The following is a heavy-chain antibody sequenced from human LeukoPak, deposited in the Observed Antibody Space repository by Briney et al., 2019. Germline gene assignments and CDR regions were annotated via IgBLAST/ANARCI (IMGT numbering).Heavy chain of an antibody. V-gene: IGHV4-34*01. Sequence: SETLSLTCAVYGGSFSGYYWSWIRQPPGKGLEWIGEINHSGSTNYNPSLKSRVTISVDTSKNQFSLKLSSVTAADTAVYYCATSPLPRPYYDFWSGYSVVNYWGQGTLVTVSS. J-gene: IGHJ4*02. CDR1: GGSFSGYY. CDR2: INHSGST. CDR3: ATSPLPRPYYDFWSGYSVVNY. D-gene: IGHD3-3*01.